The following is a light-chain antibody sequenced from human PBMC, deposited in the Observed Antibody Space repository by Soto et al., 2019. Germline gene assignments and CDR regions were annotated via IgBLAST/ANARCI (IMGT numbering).Light chain of an antibody. CDR1: ISNIGNNY. CDR3: GAWDDSLNGVV. V-gene: IGLV1-47*01. CDR2: RNN. J-gene: IGLJ2*01. Sequence: SVLTQPPSASETPGQRVTISCSGIISNIGNNYVSWYQKLPGTAPKLLIYRNNQRPSGVPDRFSGSKSGTSASLAISGLRSEDEADYYCGAWDDSLNGVVFGGGTKLTVL.